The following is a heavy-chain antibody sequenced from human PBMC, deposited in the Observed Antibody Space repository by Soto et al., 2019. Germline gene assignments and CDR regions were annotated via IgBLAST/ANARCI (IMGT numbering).Heavy chain of an antibody. V-gene: IGHV4-39*01. CDR2: IYYSGST. CDR1: GGSISSSSYY. Sequence: QLQLQESGPGLVKPSETLSLTCTVSGGSISSSSYYWGWIRQPPGKGLESIGSIYYSGSTYYNPSLESRVTISVDTSKNQFSLKLSSVTAADTAVYYCARILGSKARGIVMRPNYFDYWGQGTLVTVSS. CDR3: ARILGSKARGIVMRPNYFDY. J-gene: IGHJ4*02. D-gene: IGHD3-10*01.